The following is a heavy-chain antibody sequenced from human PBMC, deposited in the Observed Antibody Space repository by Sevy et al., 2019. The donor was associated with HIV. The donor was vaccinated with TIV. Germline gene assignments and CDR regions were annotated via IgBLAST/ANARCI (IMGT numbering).Heavy chain of an antibody. CDR2: IIPILGTT. J-gene: IGHJ4*02. D-gene: IGHD6-19*01. CDR3: ARGGGNGWYYFDY. CDR1: GGTFTTTG. Sequence: ASVKVSCEASGGTFTTTGISWVRHVPGQGLEWMGGIIPILGTTNYAQKFQDRVTITADESTSTAYMELSSLRSEDTAVYYCARGGGNGWYYFDYWGPETLVTVSS. V-gene: IGHV1-69*13.